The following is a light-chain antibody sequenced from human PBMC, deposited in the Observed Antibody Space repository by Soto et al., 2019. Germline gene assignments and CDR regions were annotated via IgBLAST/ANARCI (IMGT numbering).Light chain of an antibody. CDR1: QSVTNNF. Sequence: EIVLTQSPGTLSLSPGERATLSCRASQSVTNNFLAWYQQKPGQAPRLLIYGASNRATGIPDMFSGSGSGTDFSLTISALEPEDFAVDFCHQYGDSKPFGRVTMVEIK. V-gene: IGKV3-20*01. J-gene: IGKJ1*01. CDR2: GAS. CDR3: HQYGDSKP.